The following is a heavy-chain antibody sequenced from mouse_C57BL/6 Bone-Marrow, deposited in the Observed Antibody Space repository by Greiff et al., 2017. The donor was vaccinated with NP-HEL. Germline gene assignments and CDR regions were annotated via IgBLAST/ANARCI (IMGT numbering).Heavy chain of an antibody. J-gene: IGHJ1*03. V-gene: IGHV15-2*01. CDR3: ARPRYYGSSLRDWYFDV. CDR1: DSEVFPIAY. D-gene: IGHD1-1*01. Sequence: VQLQQSGSELRSPGSSVKLSCKDFDSEVFPIAYMSWVRQKPGHGFEWIGGILPSIGRTIYGEKFEDKATLDADTLSNTAYLELNSLTSEDSAIYYCARPRYYGSSLRDWYFDVWGTGTTVTVSS. CDR2: ILPSIGRT.